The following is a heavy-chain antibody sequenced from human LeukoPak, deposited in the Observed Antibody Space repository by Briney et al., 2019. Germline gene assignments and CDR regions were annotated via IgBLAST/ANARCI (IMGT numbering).Heavy chain of an antibody. CDR3: ATVFGRGSPPAIAFDI. CDR1: GYTFTSYD. Sequence: ASVKVSCKASGYTFTSYDINWVRQATGQGLEWMGWMNPNSGNTGYAQKFQGRVTMTRNTSISTAYMELSSLRSEDTAVYYCATVFGRGSPPAIAFDIWGQGTMVTVSS. V-gene: IGHV1-8*01. CDR2: MNPNSGNT. D-gene: IGHD1-26*01. J-gene: IGHJ3*02.